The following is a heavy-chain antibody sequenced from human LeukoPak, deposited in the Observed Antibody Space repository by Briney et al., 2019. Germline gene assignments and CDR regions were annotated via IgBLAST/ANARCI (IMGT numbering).Heavy chain of an antibody. J-gene: IGHJ4*02. V-gene: IGHV3-23*01. CDR3: AKELVEAPGDY. CDR1: GFTFSSYA. CDR2: ISASGSST. Sequence: GGSLRLSCAASGFTFSSYAMNWVRQAPGTGLKWVSHISASGSSTYYADSVKGRFTISRGNSKNTLYLQMNSLRAEDTALYYCAKELVEAPGDYWGQGTLVTVSS. D-gene: IGHD1-26*01.